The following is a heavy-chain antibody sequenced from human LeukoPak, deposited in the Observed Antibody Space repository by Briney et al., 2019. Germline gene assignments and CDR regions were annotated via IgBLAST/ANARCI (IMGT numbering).Heavy chain of an antibody. J-gene: IGHJ2*01. CDR2: IYYSGST. CDR1: GGSISSYY. CDR3: AREVIGQEYCSSTSCYRPHWYFDL. Sequence: PSETLSLTCTVSGGSISSYYWSWIRQPPGKGLEWIGYIYYSGSTNYNPSLKSRVTISVGTSKNQFSLKLNSVTAADTAVYSCAREVIGQEYCSSTSCYRPHWYFDLWGRGTLVTVSS. V-gene: IGHV4-59*12. D-gene: IGHD2-2*02.